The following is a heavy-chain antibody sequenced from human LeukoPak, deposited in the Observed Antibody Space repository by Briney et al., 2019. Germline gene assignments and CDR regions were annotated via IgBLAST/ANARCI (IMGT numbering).Heavy chain of an antibody. CDR2: ISGSGGST. CDR1: GFTFSSYA. J-gene: IGHJ4*02. Sequence: GGALRLSCADSGFTFSSYAMSWVRQAPGKGLEWVSAISGSGGSTYYADSVKGRFTISRDNSKNTLYLQMNSLRAEDTAVYYCAKRPPYSSGWYFGYWGQGTLVTVSS. CDR3: AKRPPYSSGWYFGY. D-gene: IGHD6-19*01. V-gene: IGHV3-23*01.